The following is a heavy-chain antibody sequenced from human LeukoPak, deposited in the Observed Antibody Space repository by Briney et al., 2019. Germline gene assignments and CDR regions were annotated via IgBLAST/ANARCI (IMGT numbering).Heavy chain of an antibody. V-gene: IGHV4-59*08. J-gene: IGHJ4*02. CDR2: ISDIGSI. D-gene: IGHD2/OR15-2a*01. CDR3: AGHHPRNTVDF. Sequence: SETRALACSGSGGSISSYYWRWIRQPPGKGLEWIAYISDIGSINYNPSLKSRVTISLDTSKNQFSLKLSSVTAADTAVYYCAGHHPRNTVDFWGQGTLVTVSS. CDR1: GGSISSYY.